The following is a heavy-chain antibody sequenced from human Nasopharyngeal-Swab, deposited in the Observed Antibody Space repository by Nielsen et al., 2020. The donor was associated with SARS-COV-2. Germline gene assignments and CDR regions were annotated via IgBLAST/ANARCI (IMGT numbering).Heavy chain of an antibody. V-gene: IGHV3-7*01. D-gene: IGHD6-19*01. J-gene: IGHJ4*02. CDR2: IKHDGSEK. Sequence: GESLKISCAASGFTFSSYWMSLVRQAPGKGLEWVANIKHDGSEKYYVDSVKGRFTISRDNAKNSLYLQMNSLRAEDTDVYYCARVRRGPNIAVDGTIYYFDYWGQGTLVTVSS. CDR3: ARVRRGPNIAVDGTIYYFDY. CDR1: GFTFSSYW.